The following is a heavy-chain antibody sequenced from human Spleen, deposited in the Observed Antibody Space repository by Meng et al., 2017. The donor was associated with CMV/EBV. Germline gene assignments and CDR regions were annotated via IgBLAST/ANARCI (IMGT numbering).Heavy chain of an antibody. CDR1: GYTFTDYG. Sequence: ASVKVSCKASGYTFTDYGISWVRQAPGQGLEWLGWISAYTGNTKSAQKFQGRVTMTTDTSTNTAYMELRSLRSDDTAVYYCAIWDCSSTSCYGYYYYGMAVWGQGTTVTVSS. CDR2: ISAYTGNT. V-gene: IGHV1-18*04. J-gene: IGHJ6*02. CDR3: AIWDCSSTSCYGYYYYGMAV. D-gene: IGHD2-2*01.